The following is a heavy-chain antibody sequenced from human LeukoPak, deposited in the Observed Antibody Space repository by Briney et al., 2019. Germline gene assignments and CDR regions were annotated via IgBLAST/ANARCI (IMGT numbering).Heavy chain of an antibody. D-gene: IGHD1-1*01. J-gene: IGHJ4*02. Sequence: SETLSLTCTVSGGSISFYYWNWIRQPPGKGLEWIGYIYYSGSTNYNPSLKSRVTISVDTSKNQFSLKLSSVTAADTAVYYCARGDYVMSTGTAQYFDYWGQGTLVTVSS. CDR1: GGSISFYY. CDR2: IYYSGST. CDR3: ARGDYVMSTGTAQYFDY. V-gene: IGHV4-59*01.